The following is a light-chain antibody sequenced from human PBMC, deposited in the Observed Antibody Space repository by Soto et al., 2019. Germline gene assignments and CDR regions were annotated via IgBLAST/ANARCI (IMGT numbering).Light chain of an antibody. CDR2: EVS. V-gene: IGLV2-14*01. CDR3: SSYTSRSTLV. CDR1: NSDVGGYNY. Sequence: QSALTQPASVSGSPGQSITISCTGTNSDVGGYNYVSWYQQRPGKAPKLIISEVSARPSGVSNRFSGSKSGNTASLTISGRQAEDAADYFCSSYTSRSTLVFGVGTKLTVL. J-gene: IGLJ3*02.